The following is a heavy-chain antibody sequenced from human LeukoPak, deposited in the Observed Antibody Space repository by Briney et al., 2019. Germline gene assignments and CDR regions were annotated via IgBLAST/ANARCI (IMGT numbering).Heavy chain of an antibody. D-gene: IGHD6-19*01. CDR3: ARIDRAVAATIDY. V-gene: IGHV4-59*08. CDR2: IYYSGST. J-gene: IGHJ4*02. Sequence: SETLSLTCTVSGGSISSYFWSWIRQPPGKGLEWIGYIYYSGSTNYNPSLKSRVTMSVDTSKNQFSLKLSSVTAADTAVYYCARIDRAVAATIDYWGQGTLVTVSS. CDR1: GGSISSYF.